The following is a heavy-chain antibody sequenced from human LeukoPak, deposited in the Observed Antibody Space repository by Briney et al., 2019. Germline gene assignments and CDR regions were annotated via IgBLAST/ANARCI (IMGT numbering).Heavy chain of an antibody. V-gene: IGHV5-51*01. CDR2: IYPGDSDT. CDR3: VRLAALEWLPTGWFDP. J-gene: IGHJ5*02. CDR1: GYSFTSYW. Sequence: GESLKISCKGSGYSFTSYWIGWVRQMPGKGLEWMGIIYPGDSDTRYSPSFQGQVTISADKSISTAYLQWSSLKASDTAMYYCVRLAALEWLPTGWFDPWGQGTLVTVSS. D-gene: IGHD3-3*01.